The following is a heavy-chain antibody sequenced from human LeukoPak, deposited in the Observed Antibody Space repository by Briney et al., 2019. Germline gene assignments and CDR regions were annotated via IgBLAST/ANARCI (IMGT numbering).Heavy chain of an antibody. Sequence: GGSLRLSCAASGFTFSSCWMHWVRQAPGKGLVWVSRIKSDGSSTTYADSVKGRFTISRDNAKNTLYLQMNSLRVEDTAVYYCTRDLGLDYWGQGTLVTVSS. CDR3: TRDLGLDY. J-gene: IGHJ4*02. CDR2: IKSDGSST. V-gene: IGHV3-74*01. CDR1: GFTFSSCW.